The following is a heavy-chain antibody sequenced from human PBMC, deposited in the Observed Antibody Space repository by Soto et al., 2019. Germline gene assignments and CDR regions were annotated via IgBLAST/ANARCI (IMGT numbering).Heavy chain of an antibody. Sequence: PSETLSLTCTVSGGSMSSYYWTWLRQSPGRGLEWIGYISYSGSTYYNPSLKSRVTISADTSKNQFSLRMNSMIAADTAVYYCARGVGSSPPRYWGRGTLVTVSS. V-gene: IGHV4-59*01. J-gene: IGHJ4*02. CDR1: GGSMSSYY. CDR2: ISYSGST. D-gene: IGHD1-26*01. CDR3: ARGVGSSPPRY.